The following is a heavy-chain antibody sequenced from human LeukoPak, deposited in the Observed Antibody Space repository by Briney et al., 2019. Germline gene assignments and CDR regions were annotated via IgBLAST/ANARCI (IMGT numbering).Heavy chain of an antibody. V-gene: IGHV3-30*02. D-gene: IGHD2-2*01. CDR2: IRYDGSNK. J-gene: IGHJ3*02. CDR1: GFTFSRYG. Sequence: PGGSLRLSCAASGFTFSRYGMHWVRQAPGKGLEWVAFIRYDGSNKYYADSVKGRFTISRDNSKNTLDLQMNSLRAEDTAVYYCAATLGYCSSTSCYSAFDIWGQGTMVTVSS. CDR3: AATLGYCSSTSCYSAFDI.